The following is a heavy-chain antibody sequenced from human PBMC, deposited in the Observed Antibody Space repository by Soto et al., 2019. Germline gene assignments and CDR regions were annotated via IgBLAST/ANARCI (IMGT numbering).Heavy chain of an antibody. V-gene: IGHV4-31*03. Sequence: QVQLQESGPGLVKPSQTLSLTCTVSGASISSDSYYWSWIRQHPGKGLEWIGYIYYSGDTYYNPSLKGRVTISVDPSKTQFSLKVNSVTAADTAVYYCVRDVAAAVTDWFDPWGQGTLVTVSS. CDR2: IYYSGDT. CDR3: VRDVAAAVTDWFDP. CDR1: GASISSDSYY. J-gene: IGHJ5*02. D-gene: IGHD2-15*01.